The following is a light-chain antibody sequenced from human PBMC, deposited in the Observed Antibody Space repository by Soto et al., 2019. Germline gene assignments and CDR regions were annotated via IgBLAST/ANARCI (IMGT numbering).Light chain of an antibody. CDR3: QQYGSSGT. V-gene: IGKV3-20*01. CDR2: GAS. J-gene: IGKJ1*01. CDR1: QSVSSAY. Sequence: EIVLTQSPGTLSLSPGERVTLSCRASQSVSSAYLAWYQQKPCQAPRLLIYGASNRATGIPDGLSGSGSGTDFTLTISRMEPEDFAVHYCQQYGSSGTFGHGTKVDIK.